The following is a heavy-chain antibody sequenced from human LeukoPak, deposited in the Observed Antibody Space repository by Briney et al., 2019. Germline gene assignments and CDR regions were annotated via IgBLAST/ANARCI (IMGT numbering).Heavy chain of an antibody. CDR1: GYTFSTNV. Sequence: ASVKVSCKASGYTFSTNVISWVRQAPGQGLEWMGWINAYNGNTKYAQKLQGRVTMTADTSTTTAYMELRSLRSDDTAVYYCARDGYFDYWGQGTLVTVSA. J-gene: IGHJ4*02. CDR3: ARDGYFDY. V-gene: IGHV1-18*01. CDR2: INAYNGNT.